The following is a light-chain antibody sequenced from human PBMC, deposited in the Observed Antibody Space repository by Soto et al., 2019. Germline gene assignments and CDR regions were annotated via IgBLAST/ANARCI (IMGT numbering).Light chain of an antibody. CDR3: QQYGSSPRT. V-gene: IGKV3-20*01. CDR1: QSVSSSY. CDR2: GPS. J-gene: IGKJ1*01. Sequence: EIVLTQSPGTLSLSPGERAILSCRASQSVSSSYLAWYRQKPGQAPSLLIYGPSSRATGIPDRFSGSGSGTDFPLIISRVGPEDFAVYYCQQYGSSPRTFGQGTKVE.